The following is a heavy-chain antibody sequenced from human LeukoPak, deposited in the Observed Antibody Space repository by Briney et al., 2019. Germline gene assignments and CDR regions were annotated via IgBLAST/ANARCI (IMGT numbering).Heavy chain of an antibody. D-gene: IGHD1-1*01. Sequence: PGGSLRLSCAASGFTFSNAWMSWVRQAPGKGLEWVGRIKSKTDGGTTDYAATVKGRFTISRYDSKNTLYLQMNSLKTEDTAVYYCTTGATGTTWFAFDIWGQGTMVTVSS. CDR2: IKSKTDGGTT. CDR3: TTGATGTTWFAFDI. V-gene: IGHV3-15*01. J-gene: IGHJ3*02. CDR1: GFTFSNAW.